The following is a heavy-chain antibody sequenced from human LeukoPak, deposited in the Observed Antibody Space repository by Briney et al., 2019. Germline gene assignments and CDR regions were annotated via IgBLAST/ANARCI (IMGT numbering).Heavy chain of an antibody. CDR2: IYYSGST. V-gene: IGHV4-59*01. D-gene: IGHD3-22*01. J-gene: IGHJ6*03. CDR1: GGSISSYY. Sequence: PSETLSLTCTVSGGSISSYYWSWIRQPPGKGLEWIGYIYYSGSTNYNPSLKSRVTISVDTSKNQFSLKLSSVTAADTAVYYCARVPYSSGYYLDDYYYMDVWGKGTTVTVSS. CDR3: ARVPYSSGYYLDDYYYMDV.